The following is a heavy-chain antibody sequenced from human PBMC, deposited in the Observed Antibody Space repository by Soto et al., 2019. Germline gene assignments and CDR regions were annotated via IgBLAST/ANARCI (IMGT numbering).Heavy chain of an antibody. CDR2: IIPILGIA. CDR3: ASLGVVVAAPDAFDI. Sequence: QVQLVQSGAEVKKPGSSVKVSCKASGGTFSSYTISWVRQAPGQGLEWMGRIIPILGIANYAQKFQGRVTITADKSTSTAYMELSSLRSEDTAVYYCASLGVVVAAPDAFDIWGQGTMVTVSS. D-gene: IGHD2-15*01. V-gene: IGHV1-69*02. CDR1: GGTFSSYT. J-gene: IGHJ3*02.